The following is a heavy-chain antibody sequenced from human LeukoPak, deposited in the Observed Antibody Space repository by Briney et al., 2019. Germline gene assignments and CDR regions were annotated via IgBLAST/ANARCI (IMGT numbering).Heavy chain of an antibody. CDR3: AKGRLGYCSSTSCYAFGY. CDR1: GFTFSSYA. J-gene: IGHJ4*02. Sequence: GGSLRLSCAASGFTFSSYAMSWVRQAPGKGLEWVSAISGSGGSTYDADSVKGRFTISRDNSKNTLYLQMNSLRAEDTAVYYCAKGRLGYCSSTSCYAFGYWGQGTLVTVSS. D-gene: IGHD2-2*01. CDR2: ISGSGGST. V-gene: IGHV3-23*01.